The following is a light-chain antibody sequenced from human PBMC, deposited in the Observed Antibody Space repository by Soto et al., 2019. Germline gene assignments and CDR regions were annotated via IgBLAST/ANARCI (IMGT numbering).Light chain of an antibody. J-gene: IGKJ2*01. Sequence: EIVLTQSPATLSVSPGERVTLSCRASESLSYFLAWYQHKPCQSPRLLIYGVSTRVAGVPSRFSGGGSATDCTLTISSLQSEDFAVYYCQSYNDWPFAFGQGTKLEI. CDR1: ESLSYF. CDR2: GVS. CDR3: QSYNDWPFA. V-gene: IGKV3-15*01.